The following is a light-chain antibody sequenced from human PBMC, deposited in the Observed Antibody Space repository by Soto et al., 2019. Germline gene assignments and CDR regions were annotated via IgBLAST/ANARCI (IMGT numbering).Light chain of an antibody. CDR1: QSIIRQ. CDR3: LQYQSYWT. CDR2: QAS. V-gene: IGKV1-5*03. J-gene: IGKJ1*01. Sequence: DIQMTQSPSTLSASVGDRVSITCRASQSIIRQLAWYQQKPGKAPNLLIYQASNLETGVPSRFTGSGSGTEFTHTISSLQPDDVATYYCLQYQSYWTFGQGTKVEV.